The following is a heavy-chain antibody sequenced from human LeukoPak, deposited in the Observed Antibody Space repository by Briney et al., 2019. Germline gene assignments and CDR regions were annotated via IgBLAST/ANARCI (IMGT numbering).Heavy chain of an antibody. CDR2: SSLNNVNK. CDR3: ARDQSPLNGRYSEGEVFDC. J-gene: IGHJ4*02. CDR1: GYTFTSYG. V-gene: IGHV1-18*01. D-gene: IGHD5-12*01. Sequence: ASVKVSCKASGYTFTSYGINWLRQAPGQGLEWMGRSSLNNVNKNYIEKLQGRVTMTTDTSTSTAHMELKSLKPEDTAVYYCARDQSPLNGRYSEGEVFDCWGQGTLVTVSS.